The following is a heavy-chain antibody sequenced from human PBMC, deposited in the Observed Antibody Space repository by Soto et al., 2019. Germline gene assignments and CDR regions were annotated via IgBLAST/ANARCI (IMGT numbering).Heavy chain of an antibody. CDR3: AKFRGPSYSYYYMDV. Sequence: PGGSLRLSCAASGFTFGTYAMKWLRQAPGRGLECVSFISGSGRTTYYADSVKGRFTVSRDNSKNTMYLQMNSLRAEDTALYYCAKFRGPSYSYYYMDVWGQGTTVTVSS. V-gene: IGHV3-23*01. CDR2: ISGSGRTT. D-gene: IGHD3-16*01. CDR1: GFTFGTYA. J-gene: IGHJ6*03.